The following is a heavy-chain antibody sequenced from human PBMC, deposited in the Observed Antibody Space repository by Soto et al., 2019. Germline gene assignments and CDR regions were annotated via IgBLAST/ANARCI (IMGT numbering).Heavy chain of an antibody. D-gene: IGHD3-16*01. CDR3: ARGLPLYYYYYYGMDV. CDR2: INHSGST. V-gene: IGHV4-34*01. J-gene: IGHJ6*04. Sequence: ETLSRTCAFYGVSFSGYYWSWIRQPPGKGLEWIGEINHSGSTNYNPSLKSRVTISVDTSKNQFSLKLSSVTAADTAAYYCARGLPLYYYYYYGMDVWGKGTTVTVSS. CDR1: GVSFSGYY.